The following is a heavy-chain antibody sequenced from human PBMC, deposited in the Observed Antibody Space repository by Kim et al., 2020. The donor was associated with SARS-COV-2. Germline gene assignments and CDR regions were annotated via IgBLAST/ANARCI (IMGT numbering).Heavy chain of an antibody. V-gene: IGHV1-46*01. D-gene: IGHD1-26*01. Sequence: QKFQGRVTMPRDTSTSTVYMELSSLRSEDTAVYYCAREGGGSYSSDAFDIWGQGTMVTVSS. CDR3: AREGGGSYSSDAFDI. J-gene: IGHJ3*02.